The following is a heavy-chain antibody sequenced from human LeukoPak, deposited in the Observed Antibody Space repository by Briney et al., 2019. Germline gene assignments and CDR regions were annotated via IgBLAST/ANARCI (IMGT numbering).Heavy chain of an antibody. Sequence: SVKVSCKASGFTFTSSAMQWVRQARGQRLEWIGWIVVGSGNTNYAQKFQERVTITRDVSTSTAYMELSSLRSEDTAVYYCAAGLRYGGCDYWGQGALVTVSS. J-gene: IGHJ4*02. CDR2: IVVGSGNT. CDR3: AAGLRYGGCDY. D-gene: IGHD4-23*01. V-gene: IGHV1-58*02. CDR1: GFTFTSSA.